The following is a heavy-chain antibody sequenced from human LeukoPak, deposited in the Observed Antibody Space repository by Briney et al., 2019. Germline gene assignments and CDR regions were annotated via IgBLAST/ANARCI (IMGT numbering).Heavy chain of an antibody. Sequence: PSETLSLTCTVSGGSISSSSYYWGWIRQPPGKGLEWIGSIYYSGSTYYNPSLKSRVTISVDTSKNQFSLKLSSVTAADTAVYYCARGPYSSGWYVYWGQGTLVTVSS. CDR1: GGSISSSSYY. D-gene: IGHD6-19*01. CDR3: ARGPYSSGWYVY. CDR2: IYYSGST. V-gene: IGHV4-39*01. J-gene: IGHJ4*02.